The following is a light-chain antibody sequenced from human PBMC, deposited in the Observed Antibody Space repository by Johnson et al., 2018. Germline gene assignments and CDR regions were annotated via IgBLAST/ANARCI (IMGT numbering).Light chain of an antibody. CDR2: ENN. Sequence: QSVLTQPPSVSAAPGQKVTISCSGSSSNIGNNYVSWYQQLPGTAPKLLIYENNKRPSGIPDRFSGSKSGTSATLGITGLQTGDEADYYCGTWDSSLSAGNGSGTGTKVTV. CDR3: GTWDSSLSAGNG. CDR1: SSNIGNNY. V-gene: IGLV1-51*02. J-gene: IGLJ1*01.